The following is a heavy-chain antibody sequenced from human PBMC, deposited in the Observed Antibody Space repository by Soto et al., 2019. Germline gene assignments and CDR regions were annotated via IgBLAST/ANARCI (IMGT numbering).Heavy chain of an antibody. CDR3: ARLYLGYCSGGSCDY. CDR1: GGSISSSSYY. D-gene: IGHD2-15*01. CDR2: IYYSGST. V-gene: IGHV4-39*01. J-gene: IGHJ4*02. Sequence: QLQLQESGPGLVKPSETLSLTCTVSGGSISSSSYYWGWIRQPPGKGLEWIGSIYYSGSTYYNPSLKSRVPIPVDTSKNQSALKLSSVTAADTAVYYCARLYLGYCSGGSCDYWGQGTLVTVSS.